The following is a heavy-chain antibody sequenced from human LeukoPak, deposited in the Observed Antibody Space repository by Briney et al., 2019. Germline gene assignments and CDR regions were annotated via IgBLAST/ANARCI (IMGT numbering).Heavy chain of an antibody. V-gene: IGHV3-74*01. D-gene: IGHD3-9*01. CDR2: INRDGSST. J-gene: IGHJ6*02. CDR3: ARGRYDILTYYYYYGMDV. Sequence: PGGSLRLSRAASGFTFSSYWMHWVRQAPGKGLVWVSRINRDGSSTSYADSVKGRFTISRDNAKNTLYLQMNSLRAEDTAVYYCARGRYDILTYYYYYGMDVWGQGTTVTVSS. CDR1: GFTFSSYW.